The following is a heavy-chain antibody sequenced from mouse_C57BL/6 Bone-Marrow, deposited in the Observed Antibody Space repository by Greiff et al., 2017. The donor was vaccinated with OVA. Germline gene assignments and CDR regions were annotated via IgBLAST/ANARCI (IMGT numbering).Heavy chain of an antibody. Sequence: QVQLKQPGAELVKPGASVKLSCKASGYTFTSYWMHWVKQRPGRGLEWMGRIDPNSGGTKYNEKFKSKATLTVDKPSSTAYMQLSSLTSEDSAVYYCASLITTVVATFWYFDVWGTGTTVTVSS. V-gene: IGHV1-72*01. CDR1: GYTFTSYW. J-gene: IGHJ1*03. CDR2: IDPNSGGT. CDR3: ASLITTVVATFWYFDV. D-gene: IGHD1-1*01.